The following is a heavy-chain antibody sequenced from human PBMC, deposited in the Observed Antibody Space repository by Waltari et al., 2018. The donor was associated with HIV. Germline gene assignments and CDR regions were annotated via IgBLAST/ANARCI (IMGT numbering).Heavy chain of an antibody. V-gene: IGHV3-74*01. CDR3: ARASHYIEFSTFDGDYYFDF. CDR2: INSDGSSR. D-gene: IGHD3-3*02. Sequence: VQLVESGGGSIKTGGSLRLSCAASGFSVRIHCMAWVRQGPGKGLVWVARINSDGSSRNYADAVKGRFVISRDNARNTVYLQLNNLKVEDTAVYFCARASHYIEFSTFDGDYYFDFWGRGTRVAVSS. CDR1: GFSVRIHC. J-gene: IGHJ4*02.